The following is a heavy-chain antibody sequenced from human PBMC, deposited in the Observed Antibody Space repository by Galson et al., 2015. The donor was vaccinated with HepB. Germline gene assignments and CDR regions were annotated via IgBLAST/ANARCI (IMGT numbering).Heavy chain of an antibody. D-gene: IGHD3-22*01. CDR1: GGTFSSYT. Sequence: SVKVSCKASGGTFSSYTISWVRQAPGQGLEWMGRIIPILGIANYAQKFQGRVTITADKSTSTAYMELSSLRSKDTAVYYCARSLPDYYDSSGYSDYWGQGTLVTVSS. J-gene: IGHJ4*02. CDR2: IIPILGIA. V-gene: IGHV1-69*02. CDR3: ARSLPDYYDSSGYSDY.